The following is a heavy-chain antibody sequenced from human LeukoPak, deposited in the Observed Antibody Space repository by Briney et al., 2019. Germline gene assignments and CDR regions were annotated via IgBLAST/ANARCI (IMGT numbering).Heavy chain of an antibody. D-gene: IGHD3-10*01. CDR1: GGSISGYY. Sequence: SETLSLTCTVSGGSISGYYWSWIRQPAGKGLEWIGRIYTSGGTNYNPSLKSRVTMSVDTSKNQYSLKLSSVTAAHTAVYYCAKASTGSFYYFDYWGQGTLVTVSS. CDR3: AKASTGSFYYFDY. CDR2: IYTSGGT. J-gene: IGHJ4*02. V-gene: IGHV4-4*07.